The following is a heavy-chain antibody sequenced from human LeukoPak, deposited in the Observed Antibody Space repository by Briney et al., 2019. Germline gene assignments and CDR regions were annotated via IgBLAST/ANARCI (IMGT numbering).Heavy chain of an antibody. V-gene: IGHV3-23*01. J-gene: IGHJ4*02. CDR1: GLIFSNYA. D-gene: IGHD4-17*01. CDR2: ITDSGRKT. CDR3: AKFTKATTPNY. Sequence: GGSLRLSCAASGLIFSNYAMNWVRQASGKGLEWVSGITDSGRKTYYADSVKGRFSISRDNSKNTVYLQMSDLRAEDTAVYYCAKFTKATTPNYWGQGTLVTVSS.